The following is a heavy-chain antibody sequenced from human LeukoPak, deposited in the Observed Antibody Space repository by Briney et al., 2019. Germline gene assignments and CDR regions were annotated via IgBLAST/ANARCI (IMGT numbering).Heavy chain of an antibody. D-gene: IGHD3-10*01. Sequence: GGSLRLSCAASGFTVSSNYMSWVRQAPGKGLEWVSVIYSGGSTYYADSVKGRFTISRDNSKNTLYLQMNSLRAEDTAVYYCARDFREYYGSGSYSDYWGQGTLVTVSS. CDR3: ARDFREYYGSGSYSDY. CDR1: GFTVSSNY. J-gene: IGHJ4*02. CDR2: IYSGGST. V-gene: IGHV3-53*01.